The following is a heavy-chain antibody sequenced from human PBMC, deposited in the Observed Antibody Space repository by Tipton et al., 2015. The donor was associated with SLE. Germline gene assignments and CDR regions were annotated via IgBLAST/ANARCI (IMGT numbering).Heavy chain of an antibody. Sequence: QGQLVQSGAEVKKPGASVKVSYKASGYTFTRHGISWVRQAPGQGLEWMGWISAYNGDTNYAQKFQGRVSMTTDTAASTAYMELSSVRSEDTAVYYGASHFFGSSFGYYYFDYWGQGTLVTVSS. CDR2: ISAYNGDT. CDR1: GYTFTRHG. D-gene: IGHD6-6*01. V-gene: IGHV1-18*01. J-gene: IGHJ4*02. CDR3: ASHFFGSSFGYYYFDY.